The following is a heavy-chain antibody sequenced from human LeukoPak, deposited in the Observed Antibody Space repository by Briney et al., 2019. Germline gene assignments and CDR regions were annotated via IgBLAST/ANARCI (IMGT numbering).Heavy chain of an antibody. J-gene: IGHJ4*02. Sequence: SETLSLTCTVSGGSISSSSYYWGWIRQPPGKGLEWIGYIYYSGSTNYNPSLKSRVTISVDTSKNQFSLKLSSVTAADTAVYYCARGHGGNPTPYPDYWGQGTLVTVSS. CDR3: ARGHGGNPTPYPDY. V-gene: IGHV4-61*05. D-gene: IGHD4-23*01. CDR2: IYYSGST. CDR1: GGSISSSSYY.